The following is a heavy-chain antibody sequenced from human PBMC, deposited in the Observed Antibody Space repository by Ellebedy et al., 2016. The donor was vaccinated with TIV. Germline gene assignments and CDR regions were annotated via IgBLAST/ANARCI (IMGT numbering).Heavy chain of an antibody. CDR3: ARAGLRFLEWGYFDL. Sequence: AASVKVSCKASGCTFSSYAISWVRQAPGQGLEWMGGIIPIFGTANYAQKLQVRVTITADKSTRTAYMELSSLRSEDTAVYYCARAGLRFLEWGYFDLWGRGTLVTVSS. V-gene: IGHV1-69*06. CDR1: GCTFSSYA. J-gene: IGHJ2*01. D-gene: IGHD3-3*01. CDR2: IIPIFGTA.